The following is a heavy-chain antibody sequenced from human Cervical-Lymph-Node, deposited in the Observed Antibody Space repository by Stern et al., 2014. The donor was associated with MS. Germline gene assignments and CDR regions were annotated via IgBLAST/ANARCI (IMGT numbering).Heavy chain of an antibody. J-gene: IGHJ4*02. CDR3: VLVDTVMDRAFDY. D-gene: IGHD5-18*01. Sequence: VQLVQSGGGVVQPGRSLRLSCATSGFTFSTYGMNWVRQAPGKVLEVGAVISYDGSHNYYVDSVEGRFTISLDNCKNTLYLQMNSLRPEDTAVYYCVLVDTVMDRAFDYWGQGTLVTVSS. CDR1: GFTFSTYG. CDR2: ISYDGSHN. V-gene: IGHV3-30*03.